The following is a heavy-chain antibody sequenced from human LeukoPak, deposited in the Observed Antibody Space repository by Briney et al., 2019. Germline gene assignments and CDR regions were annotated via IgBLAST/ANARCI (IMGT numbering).Heavy chain of an antibody. CDR1: GGSISSYY. J-gene: IGHJ4*02. Sequence: SETLSLTCAVSGGSISSYYWSWIRQPPGKGLEWIGYIYYSGSTNYNPSLKSRVTISVDTSKNQFSLKLSSVTAADTAVYYCARMTTVIDYWGQGTLVTVSS. V-gene: IGHV4-59*01. D-gene: IGHD4-11*01. CDR3: ARMTTVIDY. CDR2: IYYSGST.